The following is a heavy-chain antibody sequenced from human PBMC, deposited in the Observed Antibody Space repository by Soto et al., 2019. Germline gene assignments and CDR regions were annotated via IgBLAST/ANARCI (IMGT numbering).Heavy chain of an antibody. D-gene: IGHD2-8*02. V-gene: IGHV4-31*02. J-gene: IGHJ4*02. Sequence: QVQLEQSGPGLVKPSQTLSLTCNISGGAITSTNHYWRWIRQSPREGLEWIGYIFDSGTTHYNPSFKCRFTILGDTSQSHFSLTLHSVTVADSAVYYCAREVSGTGAFDYWGLGTLVTVAS. CDR3: AREVSGTGAFDY. CDR2: IFDSGTT. CDR1: GGAITSTNHY.